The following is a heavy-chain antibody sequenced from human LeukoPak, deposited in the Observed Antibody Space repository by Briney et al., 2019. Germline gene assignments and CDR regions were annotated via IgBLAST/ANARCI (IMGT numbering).Heavy chain of an antibody. CDR2: ISAYNGNT. CDR1: GYAFTSYG. V-gene: IGHV1-18*04. CDR3: ASTTGYSTEKENWFDP. D-gene: IGHD3-9*01. Sequence: ASVKVSCKASGYAFTSYGISWVRQAPGQGLEWMGWISAYNGNTNYAQKLQGRVTMTTDTSTSTAYMELRSLRSDDTAVYYCASTTGYSTEKENWFDPWGQGTLVTVSS. J-gene: IGHJ5*02.